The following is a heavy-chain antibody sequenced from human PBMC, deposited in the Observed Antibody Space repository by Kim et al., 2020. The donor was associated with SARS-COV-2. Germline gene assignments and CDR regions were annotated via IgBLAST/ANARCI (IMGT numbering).Heavy chain of an antibody. D-gene: IGHD6-13*01. V-gene: IGHV3-30*04. Sequence: GGSLRLSCAASGFTFSSYAMHWVRQAPGKGLEWVAVISYDGSNKYYADSVKGRFTISRDNAKNTLYLQMNSLRAEDTAVYYCAREQSYSSSWFQSLPLPLDYWGQVTLVTVSS. CDR3: AREQSYSSSWFQSLPLPLDY. J-gene: IGHJ4*02. CDR2: ISYDGSNK. CDR1: GFTFSSYA.